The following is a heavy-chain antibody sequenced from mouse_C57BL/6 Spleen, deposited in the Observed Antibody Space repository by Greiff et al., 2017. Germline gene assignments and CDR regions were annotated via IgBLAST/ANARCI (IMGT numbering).Heavy chain of an antibody. Sequence: QVQLQQPGAELVRPGSSVKLSCKASGYTFTSYWMHWVKQRPIQGLEWIGNIDPSDSETHYNQKFKDKATLTVDKSSSTAYMQLSSLTSEDSAVYFCARNYGYDVFDYWGQGTTLTVSS. V-gene: IGHV1-52*01. CDR3: ARNYGYDVFDY. CDR1: GYTFTSYW. J-gene: IGHJ2*01. D-gene: IGHD2-2*01. CDR2: IDPSDSET.